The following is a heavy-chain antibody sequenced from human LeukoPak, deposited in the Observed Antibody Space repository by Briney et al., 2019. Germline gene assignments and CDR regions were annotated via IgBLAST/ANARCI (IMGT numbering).Heavy chain of an antibody. J-gene: IGHJ5*02. CDR1: GGSISSGDYY. Sequence: SETLSLTCTVSGGSISSGDYYWSWIRQPPGKGLEWIGYIYYSGSTNYNPSLKSRVTISVDTSKNQFSLKLSSVTAADTAVYYCARVVVVAAAAHQNWFDPWGQGTLVTVSS. V-gene: IGHV4-61*08. CDR2: IYYSGST. D-gene: IGHD6-13*01. CDR3: ARVVVVAAAAHQNWFDP.